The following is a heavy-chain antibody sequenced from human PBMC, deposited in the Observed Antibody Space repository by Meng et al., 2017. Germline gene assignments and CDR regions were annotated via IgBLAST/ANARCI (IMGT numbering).Heavy chain of an antibody. V-gene: IGHV2-26*01. CDR2: IFSNDEK. CDR3: ARIPSSSWYPYYYYYYGMDV. Sequence: ETLSLTCTVSGGSISSYYWSWIRQPPGKALEWLAHIFSNDEKSYSTSLKSRLTISKDTSKSQVVLTMTNMDPVDTATYYCARIPSSSWYPYYYYYYGMDVWGQGTTVTVSS. CDR1: GGSISSYYW. J-gene: IGHJ6*02. D-gene: IGHD6-13*01.